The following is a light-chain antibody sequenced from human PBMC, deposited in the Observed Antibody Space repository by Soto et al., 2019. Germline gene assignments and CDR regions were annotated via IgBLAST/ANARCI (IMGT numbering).Light chain of an antibody. V-gene: IGLV2-14*01. CDR3: SSYTSASALAI. CDR2: EVN. J-gene: IGLJ2*01. Sequence: QSVLTQPASVSGSPGQSIAISCTGTRSDVGAYNYVSWYRQHPGEAPKLIIFEVNNRPSGISNRFSGSKSGNTASLTISGLQVEDEAHYFCSSYTSASALAIFGGGTKLTVL. CDR1: RSDVGAYNY.